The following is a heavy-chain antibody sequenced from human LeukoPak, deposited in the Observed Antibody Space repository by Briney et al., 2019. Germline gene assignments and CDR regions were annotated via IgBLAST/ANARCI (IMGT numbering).Heavy chain of an antibody. CDR3: AALSIVGHFFDY. V-gene: IGHV1-58*01. J-gene: IGHJ4*02. Sequence: SVRVSCKASGFTFTSSAVQWVRQARGQRLEWIGWIVVGSGNTNYAQKFQERVTITRDMSTSTAYMELSSLRSEDTAVYYCAALSIVGHFFDYWGQGTLVTVSS. D-gene: IGHD1-26*01. CDR1: GFTFTSSA. CDR2: IVVGSGNT.